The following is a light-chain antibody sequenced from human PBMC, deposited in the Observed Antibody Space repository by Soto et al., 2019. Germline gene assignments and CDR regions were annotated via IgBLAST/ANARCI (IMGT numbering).Light chain of an antibody. CDR1: QTISSW. J-gene: IGKJ1*01. CDR3: QEYIQWPPGM. CDR2: KAS. V-gene: IGKV1-5*03. Sequence: DIQMTQSPSTLSGSVVDRVTITFRASQTISSWLAWYQQKPGKAPKLLIYKASTLKSGVPSRFSGSGSGTEFTLTISSLQSEDFAVYYCQEYIQWPPGMFGPGTKVDIK.